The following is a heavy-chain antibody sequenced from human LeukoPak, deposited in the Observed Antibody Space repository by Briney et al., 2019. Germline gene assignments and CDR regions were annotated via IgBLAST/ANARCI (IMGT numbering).Heavy chain of an antibody. Sequence: GGSLRLSCAASGCTFSNYAMSWVRQAPGKGLEWVSAITGSGGNTYYADSVKGRFTISRDNSKNTVFLQMNSLRAEDTAVYYCAKWEDYDVLTGYYVSDYWGQGTLVTVSS. V-gene: IGHV3-23*01. CDR2: ITGSGGNT. CDR3: AKWEDYDVLTGYYVSDY. CDR1: GCTFSNYA. J-gene: IGHJ4*02. D-gene: IGHD3-9*01.